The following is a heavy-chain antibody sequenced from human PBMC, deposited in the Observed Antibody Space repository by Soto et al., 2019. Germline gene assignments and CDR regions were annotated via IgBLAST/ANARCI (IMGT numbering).Heavy chain of an antibody. D-gene: IGHD1-1*01. CDR2: FYGGST. J-gene: IGHJ4*02. CDR3: ARHSYWNGYFDY. CDR1: GGSINYY. V-gene: IGHV4-59*08. Sequence: HVQLQESGPGLVKPSETLSLICTVSGGSINYYWSWIRQSPGEGLEWIGFFYGGSTSYSPSLKSRVTISVDPSKNQVSLNLASVTAADTAVYYCARHSYWNGYFDYWGQGSLVTVSS.